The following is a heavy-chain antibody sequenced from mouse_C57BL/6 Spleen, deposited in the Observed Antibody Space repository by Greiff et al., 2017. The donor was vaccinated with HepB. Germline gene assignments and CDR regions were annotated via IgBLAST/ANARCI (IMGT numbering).Heavy chain of an antibody. CDR1: GYAFSSSW. D-gene: IGHD2-4*01. CDR2: IYPGDGDT. J-gene: IGHJ2*01. V-gene: IGHV1-82*01. Sequence: QVQLQQSGPELVKPGASVKISCKASGYAFSSSWMNWVKQRPGKGLEWIGRIYPGDGDTNYNGKFKGKATLTADKSSSTAYMQLSSLTSEDSAVYFCARWGDYQYYFDYWGQGTTLTVSS. CDR3: ARWGDYQYYFDY.